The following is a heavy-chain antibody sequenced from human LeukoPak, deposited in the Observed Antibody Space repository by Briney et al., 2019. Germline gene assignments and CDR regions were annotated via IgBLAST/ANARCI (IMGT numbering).Heavy chain of an antibody. CDR1: GYTFTNFD. V-gene: IGHV1-8*01. CDR3: ARGLGSSADYHNY. D-gene: IGHD3-16*01. CDR2: MNPNSGNT. Sequence: ASVKVSCKASGYTFTNFDINWVRQAPGQGLEWMGWMNPNSGNTGYAQKFQGRVTMTRNTPITTAYMELSGLRYEDTAVYYCARGLGSSADYHNYWGQGTRVTVSP. J-gene: IGHJ4*02.